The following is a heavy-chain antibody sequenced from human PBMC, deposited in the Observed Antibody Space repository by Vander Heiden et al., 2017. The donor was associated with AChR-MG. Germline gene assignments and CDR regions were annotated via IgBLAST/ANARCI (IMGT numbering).Heavy chain of an antibody. J-gene: IGHJ4*02. CDR2: INQTGST. D-gene: IGHD3-22*01. CDR3: ARRGYYDGTSYYYY. CDR1: GGSFRSHS. V-gene: IGHV4-34*01. Sequence: VQPPQRGAVLLKPSETLSLTCGSPGGSFRSHSWMWLRQTPGKGLGWIGEINQTGSTNRNPSLEGRVTLSIDTSKKQFSLKLSSVTAADTAVDFCARRGYYDGTSYYYYWGQGTLVTVSS.